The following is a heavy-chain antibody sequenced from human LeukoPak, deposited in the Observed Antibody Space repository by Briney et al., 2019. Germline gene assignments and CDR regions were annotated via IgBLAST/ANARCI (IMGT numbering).Heavy chain of an antibody. J-gene: IGHJ4*02. CDR3: ARLSAL. CDR1: GYPFSDYH. Sequence: ASVKVSCKTSGYPFSDYHIHWIRQASGQGLESMGWIDPKNGDTKYAQRSQGRLTISMDTSIDTVYMELSSLRYDDTAVYYCARLSALWGQGTLVTVSS. V-gene: IGHV1-2*02. CDR2: IDPKNGDT.